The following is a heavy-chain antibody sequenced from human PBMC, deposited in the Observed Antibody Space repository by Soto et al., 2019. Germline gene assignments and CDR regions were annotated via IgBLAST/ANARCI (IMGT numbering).Heavy chain of an antibody. CDR2: ISYDGSNK. J-gene: IGHJ6*02. V-gene: IGHV3-30-3*01. CDR3: ARDHCSSTSCSRGDYYYGMEV. Sequence: LXLSFAASGFTFSSYAMHWVRQAPGKLLEWVAVISYDGSNKYYADSVKGRFTISRDNSKNTLYLQMNSLRAEDTAVYYCARDHCSSTSCSRGDYYYGMEVWGQGTTVTVSS. CDR1: GFTFSSYA. D-gene: IGHD2-2*01.